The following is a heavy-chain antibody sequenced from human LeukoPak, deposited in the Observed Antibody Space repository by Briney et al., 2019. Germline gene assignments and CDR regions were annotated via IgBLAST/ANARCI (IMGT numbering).Heavy chain of an antibody. J-gene: IGHJ4*02. CDR1: GSTFSSYG. V-gene: IGHV3-33*06. Sequence: GRSLRLSCAASGSTFSSYGMHWVRQAPGKGLEWVAVIWYDGSNKYYADSVKGRFTISRDNSKNTLYLQMNSLRAEDTAVYYCAKDQDGSALQLDYWGQGTLVTVSS. CDR2: IWYDGSNK. D-gene: IGHD3-10*01. CDR3: AKDQDGSALQLDY.